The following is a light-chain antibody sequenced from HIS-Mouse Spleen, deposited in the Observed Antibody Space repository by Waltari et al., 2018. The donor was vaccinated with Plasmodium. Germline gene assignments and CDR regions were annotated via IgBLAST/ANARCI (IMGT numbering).Light chain of an antibody. Sequence: YALTQPPSESLPPRQPAKTTCPCEAFPTKFAYWYQQKSGQAPVLVIYEDSKRPPGIPERFSGSSSGTMATLTISGAQVEDEADYYCYSTDSSGNHRVFGGGTKLTVL. V-gene: IGLV3-10*01. J-gene: IGLJ3*02. CDR3: YSTDSSGNHRV. CDR1: AFPTKF. CDR2: EDS.